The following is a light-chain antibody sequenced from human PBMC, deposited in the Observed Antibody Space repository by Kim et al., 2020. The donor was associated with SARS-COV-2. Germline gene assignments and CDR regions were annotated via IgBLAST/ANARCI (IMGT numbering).Light chain of an antibody. V-gene: IGKV1-16*01. CDR1: QGISRS. J-gene: IGKJ2*01. CDR2: DAS. CDR3: QKYNTYPHT. Sequence: SAAVGDTVTITCRASQGISRSLAWYQQKPGKAPKSLIYDASNLHRGVPSRFSGSGSGTDFTLTISSLQPEDFATYYCQKYNTYPHTFGQGTKLEI.